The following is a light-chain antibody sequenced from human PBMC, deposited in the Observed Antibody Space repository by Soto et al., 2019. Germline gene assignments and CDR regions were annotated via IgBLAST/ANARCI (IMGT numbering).Light chain of an antibody. V-gene: IGKV3-11*01. J-gene: IGKJ1*01. CDR2: DAS. CDR3: QQYGSSRT. Sequence: EIVLTQSPATLSLSPGERATFSCRASQSVSSDLVWYQQKPGQAPRLLIYDASNRATGIPARFSGSGSGTDFTLTISSLEPEDFAVYYCQQYGSSRTFGQGTKVDIK. CDR1: QSVSSD.